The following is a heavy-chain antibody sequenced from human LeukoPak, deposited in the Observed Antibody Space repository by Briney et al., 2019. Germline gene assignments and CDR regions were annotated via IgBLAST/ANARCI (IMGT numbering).Heavy chain of an antibody. CDR1: GYTFTSYG. D-gene: IGHD3-22*01. J-gene: IGHJ5*02. Sequence: ASVKVSCKASGYTFTSYGISWVRQVPGQGLEWMGWISAYNGNTNYAQKLQGRVTMTTDTSTSTAYMELRSLRSDDTAVYYCARAEYYYDSSGPLDWFDPWGQGTLVTVSS. CDR3: ARAEYYYDSSGPLDWFDP. CDR2: ISAYNGNT. V-gene: IGHV1-18*01.